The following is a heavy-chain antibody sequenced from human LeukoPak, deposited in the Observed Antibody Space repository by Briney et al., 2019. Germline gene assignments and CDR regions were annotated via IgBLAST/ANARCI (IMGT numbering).Heavy chain of an antibody. J-gene: IGHJ3*02. CDR1: GDSINSGDYY. CDR3: ARGPYSYDSSGAFDI. CDR2: ISSSGST. V-gene: IGHV4-61*02. Sequence: SQTLSLTCTVSGDSINSGDYYWSWLRQPAGKGLEWIGRISSSGSTNYNPSLKSRVTISVDTSKNQFSLKLSSVTAADTAVYFCARGPYSYDSSGAFDIWGQGTMVTVSS. D-gene: IGHD3-22*01.